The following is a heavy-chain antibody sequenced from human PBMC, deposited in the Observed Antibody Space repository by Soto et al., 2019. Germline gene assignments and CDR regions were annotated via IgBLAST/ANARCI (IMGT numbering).Heavy chain of an antibody. D-gene: IGHD2-15*01. CDR3: AFRYCCGGSCYPEVWFDP. CDR2: IIPIFGTA. J-gene: IGHJ5*02. V-gene: IGHV1-69*13. CDR1: GGTFSSYA. Sequence: SVKVSCKASGGTFSSYAISWVRQAPGQGLEWMGGIIPIFGTANYAQKFQGRVTITADESTSTAYMELSSLRSEDTAVYYCAFRYCCGGSCYPEVWFDPWGQGTLVTVSS.